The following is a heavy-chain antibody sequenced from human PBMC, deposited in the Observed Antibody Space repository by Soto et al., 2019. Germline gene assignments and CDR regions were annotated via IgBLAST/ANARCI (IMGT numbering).Heavy chain of an antibody. V-gene: IGHV2-5*01. CDR1: GISLSTSGVG. Sequence: SGPTLVNPTQTLTLTCSLSGISLSTSGVGLGWIRQPPGKALEWLALIYWNDDKHYSPSLKTRLTITKDTSKNQAVLTMTNMDPVDTATYYCARMRAGYGDSYFDYWGQGTLVTVSS. J-gene: IGHJ4*02. CDR3: ARMRAGYGDSYFDY. D-gene: IGHD4-17*01. CDR2: IYWNDDK.